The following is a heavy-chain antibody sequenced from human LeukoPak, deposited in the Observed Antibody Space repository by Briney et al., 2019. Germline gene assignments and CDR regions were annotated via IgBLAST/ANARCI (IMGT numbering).Heavy chain of an antibody. V-gene: IGHV1-2*02. J-gene: IGHJ3*02. CDR1: GYSFTDYY. CDR3: AREYSGAHAFDI. Sequence: ASVKVSCKASGYSFTDYYMHWVRQAPGQGLEWMGWISPRSGDTSYAQKFQGRVTMTRDTSINTVDMDLSGLTSDDTAVYYCAREYSGAHAFDIWGQGTMVTVSS. CDR2: ISPRSGDT. D-gene: IGHD2-21*01.